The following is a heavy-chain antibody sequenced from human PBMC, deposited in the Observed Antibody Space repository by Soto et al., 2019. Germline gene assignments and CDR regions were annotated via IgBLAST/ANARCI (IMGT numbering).Heavy chain of an antibody. CDR2: IWYDGSNK. CDR3: ARDRYSSSWYQSNYFDY. J-gene: IGHJ4*02. V-gene: IGHV3-33*01. Sequence: GGSLRLSCAASGFTFSSYGMHWVRQAPGKGLEWVAVIWYDGSNKYYADSVKGRFTISRDNSKNTLYLQMNSLRAEDTAVYYCARDRYSSSWYQSNYFDYWGQGTLVTVSS. D-gene: IGHD6-13*01. CDR1: GFTFSSYG.